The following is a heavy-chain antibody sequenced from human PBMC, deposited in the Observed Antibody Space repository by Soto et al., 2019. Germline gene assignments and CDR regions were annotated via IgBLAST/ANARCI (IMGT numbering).Heavy chain of an antibody. J-gene: IGHJ6*02. Sequence: GGSVRLSCAASGFTFSSYWMSWVRQAPGKGLEWVANIKQDGSEKYYVDPVKGRFTISRDNAKNSLYLQMNSLRAEDTAVYYCAREGCGGDCYYYYGMDVWGQGTTVTVSS. CDR1: GFTFSSYW. CDR2: IKQDGSEK. D-gene: IGHD2-21*02. CDR3: AREGCGGDCYYYYGMDV. V-gene: IGHV3-7*03.